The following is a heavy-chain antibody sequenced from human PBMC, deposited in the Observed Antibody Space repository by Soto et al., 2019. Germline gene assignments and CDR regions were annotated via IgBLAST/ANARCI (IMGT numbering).Heavy chain of an antibody. CDR1: GGPVSGFY. D-gene: IGHD6-19*01. Sequence: QVQLQESGPGLVKPSETLSLTCTVSGGPVSGFYWSWIRQSAGKGLEWIGRLYSSGSTNFNPSLKSRVTMSVDTSKNQFSLILASVTAADSAVYYCARDSVAVAGEGFDYWGQGTLVTVSS. J-gene: IGHJ4*02. CDR2: LYSSGST. CDR3: ARDSVAVAGEGFDY. V-gene: IGHV4-4*07.